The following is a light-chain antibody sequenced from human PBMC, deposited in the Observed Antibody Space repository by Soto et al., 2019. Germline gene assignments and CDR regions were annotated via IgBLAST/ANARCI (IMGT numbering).Light chain of an antibody. J-gene: IGKJ1*01. V-gene: IGKV3-15*01. Sequence: EIVMTQSPATLSVSPGERATLSCRASQSVSSNLAWYQQKPGQAPRLLIYGASTRATGIPARFSCSGSGTEFTLTISSLQSEDFAVYYCQQYNNWPRWTFGQGTKV. CDR1: QSVSSN. CDR2: GAS. CDR3: QQYNNWPRWT.